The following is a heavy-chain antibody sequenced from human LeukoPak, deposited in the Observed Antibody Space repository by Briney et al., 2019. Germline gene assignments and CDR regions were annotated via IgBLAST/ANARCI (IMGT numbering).Heavy chain of an antibody. V-gene: IGHV4-59*01. CDR2: IYYSGST. D-gene: IGHD6-13*01. J-gene: IGHJ3*02. CDR1: GGSISSYY. CDR3: ARVHPGYSSTFDAFDI. Sequence: PSETLSLTCTVSGGSISSYYWSWIRQPPGKGLEWIGYIYYSGSTNYNPSLKSRVTISVDTSKNQFSLKLSSVTAAGTAVYYCARVHPGYSSTFDAFDIWGQGTMVTVSS.